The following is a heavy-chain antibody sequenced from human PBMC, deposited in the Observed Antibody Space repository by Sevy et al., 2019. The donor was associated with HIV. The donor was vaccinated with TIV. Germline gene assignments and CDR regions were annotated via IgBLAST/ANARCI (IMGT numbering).Heavy chain of an antibody. D-gene: IGHD6-19*01. Sequence: GGSLRLSCAASGFTFSNAWMSWVRQAPGKGLEWVGRIKSKTDGGTTDYAAPVKDRLTISRDDSKNTLYLQMNSLKTQKTAVYYCTTDPPYSSGWYYFDYWGQGTLVTVSS. CDR1: GFTFSNAW. CDR3: TTDPPYSSGWYYFDY. CDR2: IKSKTDGGTT. V-gene: IGHV3-15*01. J-gene: IGHJ4*02.